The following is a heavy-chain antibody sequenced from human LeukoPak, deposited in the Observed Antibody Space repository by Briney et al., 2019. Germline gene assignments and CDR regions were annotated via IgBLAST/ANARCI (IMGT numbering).Heavy chain of an antibody. CDR1: GFTFSSYV. J-gene: IGHJ6*02. CDR3: AKDRGRDEQGGYMDV. D-gene: IGHD3-10*01. CDR2: ISYDGSNK. V-gene: IGHV3-30*18. Sequence: GRSLRLSCAASGFTFSSYVMHWVRQAPGKGLEWVAVISYDGSNKYYADSVKGRFTISRDNSKNTLYLQMNSLRAEDTAVYYCAKDRGRDEQGGYMDVWGQGTTVTVSS.